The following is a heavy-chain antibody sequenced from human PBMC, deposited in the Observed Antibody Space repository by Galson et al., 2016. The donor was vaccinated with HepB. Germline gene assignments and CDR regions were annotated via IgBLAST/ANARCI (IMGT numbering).Heavy chain of an antibody. V-gene: IGHV1-69*13. D-gene: IGHD3-10*01. CDR3: AGAIDTVMVPPTQRYYAMDV. CDR1: GGTFSSYS. J-gene: IGHJ6*02. Sequence: SVKVSCKASGGTFSSYSMNWVRQAPGQGLEWMGGSIPVFGTVKYAERFQGRIMIVADESTSTAYMELRSLRSEDTAIYYCAGAIDTVMVPPTQRYYAMDVWGQGITVTVSS. CDR2: SIPVFGTV.